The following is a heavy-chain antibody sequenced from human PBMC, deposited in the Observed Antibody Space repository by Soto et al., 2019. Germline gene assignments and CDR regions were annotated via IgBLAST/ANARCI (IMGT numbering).Heavy chain of an antibody. CDR2: IYSGGST. D-gene: IGHD6-6*01. CDR3: ARGVSKGSSSSWDWFDP. V-gene: IGHV3-53*01. J-gene: IGHJ5*02. CDR1: GFTVSSNY. Sequence: EVQLVESGGGLIQPGGSLRLSCAASGFTVSSNYMSWVRQAPGKGLEWVSVIYSGGSTYYADSVKGRFTISRDNSKNTLYLQMNSLRAEDTAVYYCARGVSKGSSSSWDWFDPWGKGTLVTVSS.